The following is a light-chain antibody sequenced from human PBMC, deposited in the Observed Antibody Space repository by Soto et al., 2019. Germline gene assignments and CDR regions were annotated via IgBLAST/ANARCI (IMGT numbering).Light chain of an antibody. CDR2: EVS. CDR3: SSYTSSTTLVV. V-gene: IGLV2-14*01. Sequence: QSVLTQPASVSGSPGQSITISCTGTSSDVGGYNYVSWYQQHPGKAPKLMIYEVSNRPSGVSNRFSGSKSDNTASLTISGLQAEDEADYCCSSYTSSTTLVVFGGGTKLTVL. J-gene: IGLJ2*01. CDR1: SSDVGGYNY.